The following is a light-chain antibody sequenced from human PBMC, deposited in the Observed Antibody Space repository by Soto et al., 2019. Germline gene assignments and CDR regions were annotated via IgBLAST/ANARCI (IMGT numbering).Light chain of an antibody. J-gene: IGLJ2*01. CDR2: EVS. CDR3: SSYISSSTLVL. Sequence: QSALTQPASVSGSPGQSITISCTGTSSDVGGYNYVSWYQQHPGKAPKLMIYEVSNRPSGVSNRFSGSKSGNTASLTISGLQAEDEDDYYCSSYISSSTLVLFGGGTNVTVL. CDR1: SSDVGGYNY. V-gene: IGLV2-14*01.